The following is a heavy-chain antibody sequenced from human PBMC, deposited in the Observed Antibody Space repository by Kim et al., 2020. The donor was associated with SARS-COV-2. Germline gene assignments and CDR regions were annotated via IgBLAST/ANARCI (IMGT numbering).Heavy chain of an antibody. J-gene: IGHJ4*02. CDR1: GGSISSGGYY. V-gene: IGHV4-31*03. Sequence: SETLSLTCTVSGGSISSGGYYWSWIRQHPGKGLEWIGYIYYSGSTYYNPSLKSRVTISVDTSKNQFSLKLSSVTAADTAVYYCARVLIGDGLPVTTRFDYWGQGTLVTVSS. CDR3: ARVLIGDGLPVTTRFDY. D-gene: IGHD4-17*01. CDR2: IYYSGST.